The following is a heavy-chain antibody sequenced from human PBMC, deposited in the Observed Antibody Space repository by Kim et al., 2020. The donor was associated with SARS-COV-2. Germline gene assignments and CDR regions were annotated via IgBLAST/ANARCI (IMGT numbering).Heavy chain of an antibody. CDR2: ISDDGRKI. J-gene: IGHJ3*01. CDR3: ATTRWPVAGVTGDAFDL. V-gene: IGHV3-30*03. Sequence: GGSLRLSCGASGFTFSNHGIHWVRQAPGKGLEWLTFISDDGRKIYYGDSVKGRFTVSRENSENTIFLQMNSLRAADTALYYCATTRWPVAGVTGDAFDLWGPGTMVTVSS. CDR1: GFTFSNHG. D-gene: IGHD6-13*01.